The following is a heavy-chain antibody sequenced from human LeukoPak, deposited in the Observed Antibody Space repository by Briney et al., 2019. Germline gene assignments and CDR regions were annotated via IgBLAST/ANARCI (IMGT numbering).Heavy chain of an antibody. Sequence: SETLSLTCTVSGGSISSGGYYWSRIRQHPGKGLEWIGYIYYSGSTYYNPSLKSRVTISADTSKNQFSLKLSSVTAADTAVYYCARDSLPRYCSSTSCYSNWFDPWGQGTLVTVSS. CDR2: IYYSGST. D-gene: IGHD2-2*01. CDR1: GGSISSGGYY. V-gene: IGHV4-31*03. CDR3: ARDSLPRYCSSTSCYSNWFDP. J-gene: IGHJ5*02.